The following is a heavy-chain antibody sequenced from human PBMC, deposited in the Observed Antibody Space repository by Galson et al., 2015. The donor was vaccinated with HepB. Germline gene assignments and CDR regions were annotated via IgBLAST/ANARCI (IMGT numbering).Heavy chain of an antibody. D-gene: IGHD4-23*01. CDR2: ISSGSNYI. CDR1: GFTFSFYT. Sequence: SLRLSCAASGFTFSFYTMNWVRQAPGKGLEWVSSISSGSNYIYYADSVQGRFTISRDNAQSSLYLQMNSLRADDTAVYFCATTLMDFGDNWFAPWGPGTLVTVSS. J-gene: IGHJ5*02. CDR3: ATTLMDFGDNWFAP. V-gene: IGHV3-21*01.